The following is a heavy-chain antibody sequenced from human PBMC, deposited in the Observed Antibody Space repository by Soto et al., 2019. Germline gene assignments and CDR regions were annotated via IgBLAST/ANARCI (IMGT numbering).Heavy chain of an antibody. D-gene: IGHD5-12*01. Sequence: PSETLSLTCAVYGGSFSGYYWNWIRQPPGKGLGWIGEIIHSGSTNYNPSLKSRVAISVDTSKNQFSLKLSSVTAADTAVYFCARSALGGYDRGAYFDYWGRGTLVTVSS. CDR3: ARSALGGYDRGAYFDY. J-gene: IGHJ4*02. CDR2: IIHSGST. CDR1: GGSFSGYY. V-gene: IGHV4-34*12.